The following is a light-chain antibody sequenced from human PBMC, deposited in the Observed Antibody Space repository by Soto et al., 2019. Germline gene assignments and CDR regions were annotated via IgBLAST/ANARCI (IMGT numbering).Light chain of an antibody. CDR3: QQYNSWPLGA. CDR2: GAS. J-gene: IGKJ3*01. Sequence: EIVMTQSPATLSVSPGERATLSCRASQSVSSNLAWYQQKPGQAPRLLIYGASTRATGIPARFSGSGSGTEFTLTISSLQSEDFAVYYCQQYNSWPLGAFGPGTKVDIK. CDR1: QSVSSN. V-gene: IGKV3-15*01.